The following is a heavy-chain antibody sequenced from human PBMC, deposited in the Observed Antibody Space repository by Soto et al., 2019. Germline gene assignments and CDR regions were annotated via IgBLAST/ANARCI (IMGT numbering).Heavy chain of an antibody. CDR2: IIPIFGTA. Sequence: QVQLVQSGAEVKKPGSSVKVSCKASGGTFSSYAISWVRQAPGHGLEWMGGIIPIFGTANYAQKFQGRVTITADESTSTAYRELSSLRSEDTAVYYCARSKLVVVAATPYNWFDPWGQGTLVTVSS. D-gene: IGHD2-15*01. CDR1: GGTFSSYA. J-gene: IGHJ5*02. V-gene: IGHV1-69*01. CDR3: ARSKLVVVAATPYNWFDP.